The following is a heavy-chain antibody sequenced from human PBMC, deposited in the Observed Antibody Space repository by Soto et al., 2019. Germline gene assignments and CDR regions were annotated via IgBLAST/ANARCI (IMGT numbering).Heavy chain of an antibody. CDR2: INPNSGGT. D-gene: IGHD1-1*01. CDR1: GYTFTGYY. CDR3: ARGVRTTLVGSAFDI. J-gene: IGHJ3*02. Sequence: ASVKVSCKASGYTFTGYYMHWVRQAPGQGLEWMGWINPNSGGTNYAQKFQGWVTMTRDTSISTAYMELSRLRSDDTAVYYCARGVRTTLVGSAFDIWGQGTMVTVSS. V-gene: IGHV1-2*04.